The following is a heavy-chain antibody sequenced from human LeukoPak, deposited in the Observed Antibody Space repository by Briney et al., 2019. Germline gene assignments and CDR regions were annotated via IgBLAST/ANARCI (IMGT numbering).Heavy chain of an antibody. CDR2: INPNSGDT. D-gene: IGHD3-10*01. CDR3: ARAHGSGSYWFDP. J-gene: IGHJ5*02. Sequence: GASVKVSYKASGYTFTGYYMHWVRQAPGQGLEWMGWINPNSGDTIHSQKFQGRITMTRDTPISTAYMELSRLRSDDTAVYYCARAHGSGSYWFDPWGQGTLVTVSS. V-gene: IGHV1-2*02. CDR1: GYTFTGYY.